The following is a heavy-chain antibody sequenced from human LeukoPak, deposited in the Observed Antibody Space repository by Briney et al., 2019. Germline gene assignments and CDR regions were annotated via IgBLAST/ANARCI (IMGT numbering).Heavy chain of an antibody. V-gene: IGHV3-23*01. Sequence: PGGSLRLSCAASGFTFSSYAMSWVRQAPGKGLEWVSTISGPGDSAYYADSVQGRFTISRDKSKSAVYLQMNSLRAEDTAVYYCAKDRENAAPNDFDYWGQGTLVTVSS. CDR3: AKDRENAAPNDFDY. CDR1: GFTFSSYA. D-gene: IGHD1-26*01. J-gene: IGHJ4*02. CDR2: ISGPGDSA.